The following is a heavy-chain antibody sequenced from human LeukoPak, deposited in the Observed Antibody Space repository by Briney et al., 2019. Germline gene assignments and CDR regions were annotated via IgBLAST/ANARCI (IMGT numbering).Heavy chain of an antibody. Sequence: PSETLSLTCTVPGGSISSGSYYWSWIRQPAGKGLEWIGRIYTSGSTNYNPSLKSRVTISVDTSKNQFSLKLSSVTAADTAVYYCARAANTVTTGYCYYYMDIWGKGTTVTVSS. CDR2: IYTSGST. CDR3: ARAANTVTTGYCYYYMDI. V-gene: IGHV4-61*02. D-gene: IGHD4-11*01. J-gene: IGHJ6*03. CDR1: GGSISSGSYY.